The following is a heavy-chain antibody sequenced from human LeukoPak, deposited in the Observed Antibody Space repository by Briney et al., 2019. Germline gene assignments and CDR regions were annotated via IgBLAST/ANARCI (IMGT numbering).Heavy chain of an antibody. CDR3: AKSSIPRLGELSSY. CDR2: IRYDGSNK. D-gene: IGHD3-16*02. CDR1: GFTFSSYG. Sequence: GGSLRLSCAAPGFTFSSYGMHWVRQAPGKGLEWVAFIRYDGSNKYYADSVKGRFTISRDNSKNTLYLQMNSLRAEDTAVYYCAKSSIPRLGELSSYWGQGTLVTVSS. J-gene: IGHJ4*02. V-gene: IGHV3-30*02.